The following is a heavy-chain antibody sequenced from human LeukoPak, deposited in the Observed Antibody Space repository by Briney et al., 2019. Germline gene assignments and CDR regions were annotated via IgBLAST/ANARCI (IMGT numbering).Heavy chain of an antibody. V-gene: IGHV4-39*07. CDR2: VYYSGRA. Sequence: SETLSLSCTVSGGSFGSGTYYWSWIRQSPGKGLEWIGNVYYSGRAYYNPSLKSRATTSVDTSKNQFSLKLSSVTAAETGVYYCGRVYGSGSYYSYFDYWGEGTLVTVSS. CDR1: GGSFGSGTYY. D-gene: IGHD3-10*01. J-gene: IGHJ4*02. CDR3: GRVYGSGSYYSYFDY.